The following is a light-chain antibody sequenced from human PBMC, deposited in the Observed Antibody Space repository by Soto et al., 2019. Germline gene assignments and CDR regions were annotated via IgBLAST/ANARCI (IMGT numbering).Light chain of an antibody. V-gene: IGLV2-14*01. CDR2: EVT. CDR3: SSYSSSSTLVI. Sequence: QSALTQPASLSGSPGQSITLSCTGSSSDVGYNYVSWYQQSPGTAPKLLIYEVTYRPSGVSTRFSGSKSGNTASLTISGLRAEDEVDYYCSSYSSSSTLVIFGGGTKLTVL. CDR1: SSDVGYNY. J-gene: IGLJ2*01.